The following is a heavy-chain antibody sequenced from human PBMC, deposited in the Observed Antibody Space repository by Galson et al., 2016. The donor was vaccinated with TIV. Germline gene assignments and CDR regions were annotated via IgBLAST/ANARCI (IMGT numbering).Heavy chain of an antibody. CDR3: AKDSFYDSEAFDA. V-gene: IGHV3-23*01. J-gene: IGHJ3*01. D-gene: IGHD2/OR15-2a*01. Sequence: SLRLSCAASGFIFSDYALSWVRQAPGKGLEWVAGIRGNGRETYYVDPVKGRFTISRDNSKNMLYLQMSSLRAEDTALYYCAKDSFYDSEAFDAWGQGTMVTVSS. CDR2: IRGNGRET. CDR1: GFIFSDYA.